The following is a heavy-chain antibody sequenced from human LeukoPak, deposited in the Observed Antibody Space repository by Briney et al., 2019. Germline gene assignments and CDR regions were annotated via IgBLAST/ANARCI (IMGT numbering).Heavy chain of an antibody. CDR3: ASSIGSSTWFDP. CDR2: IYYSGST. J-gene: IGHJ5*02. Sequence: SETLSLTCTVSGASVSSGIYYWSWIRQPPGKGMEWSGYIYYSGSTNYNPSLKSRVTISVDTSKNQFSLKLSSVTAADTAVYYCASSIGSSTWFDPWGQGTLVTVSS. D-gene: IGHD2-2*01. V-gene: IGHV4-61*01. CDR1: GASVSSGIYY.